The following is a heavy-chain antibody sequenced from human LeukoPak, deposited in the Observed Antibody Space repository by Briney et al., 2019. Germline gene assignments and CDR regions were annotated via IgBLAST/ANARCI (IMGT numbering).Heavy chain of an antibody. V-gene: IGHV3-7*01. Sequence: GGSLRLSCAASGFTFSSYSMNWVRQAPGKGLEWVASIKSDGSGKFYVDSVKGRFTISRDNARNSLYLQMNRLRAEDTAVYYCARDADLGTTITGGFDIWGQGTKVTVSS. CDR1: GFTFSSYS. CDR2: IKSDGSGK. D-gene: IGHD5-24*01. CDR3: ARDADLGTTITGGFDI. J-gene: IGHJ3*02.